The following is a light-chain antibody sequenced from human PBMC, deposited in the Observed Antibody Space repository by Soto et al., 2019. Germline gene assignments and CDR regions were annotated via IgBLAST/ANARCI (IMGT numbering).Light chain of an antibody. Sequence: QSVLTQPPSASGDPGQRLTISCSGSTSNILSNYVYWYRQLPGTTPRLLISMNDQRPSGVPDRFSGSKSGTSASLAISGLRSEDEADYYCASWDDSLSGYVFGTGTKVTVL. CDR1: TSNILSNY. J-gene: IGLJ1*01. CDR3: ASWDDSLSGYV. V-gene: IGLV1-47*01. CDR2: MND.